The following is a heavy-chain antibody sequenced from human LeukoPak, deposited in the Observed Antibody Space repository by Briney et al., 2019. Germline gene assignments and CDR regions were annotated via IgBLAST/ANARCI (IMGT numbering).Heavy chain of an antibody. J-gene: IGHJ6*02. CDR3: ARHSYYGSGSGYYYYGMDV. Sequence: GESLKISCKGSGYSFTSYWIGWVRQMPGKGLEWMGIIYPGDSDTRYSPSFQGQVTISADKSISTAYLQWSGLKASDTAMYYCARHSYYGSGSGYYYYGMDVWGQGTTVTVSS. CDR2: IYPGDSDT. CDR1: GYSFTSYW. D-gene: IGHD3-10*01. V-gene: IGHV5-51*01.